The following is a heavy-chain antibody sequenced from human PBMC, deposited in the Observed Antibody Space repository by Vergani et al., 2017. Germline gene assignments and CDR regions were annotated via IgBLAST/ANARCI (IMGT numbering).Heavy chain of an antibody. CDR2: IKSKTDGETT. D-gene: IGHD3-22*01. J-gene: IGHJ4*02. V-gene: IGHV3-15*01. CDR1: GFTFSNAW. CDR3: TTDYFYASSGYYALDY. Sequence: EVQLVESGGGLVKPGGSLRLSCAASGFTFSNAWMSWVRQAPGKGLEWVGRIKSKTDGETTDYAAPVKGRFPISRDDYKNTLYLQMNSLKPEDTVVYYWTTDYFYASSGYYALDYWGQGTLVTVSS.